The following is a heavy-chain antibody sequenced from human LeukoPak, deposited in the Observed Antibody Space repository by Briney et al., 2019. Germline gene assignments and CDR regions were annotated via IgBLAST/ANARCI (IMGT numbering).Heavy chain of an antibody. CDR2: ISGSGGTT. Sequence: GGSLRLSCAASGFTFSSYAMSWVRQAPGKGLEWVSAISGSGGTTDYADSVKGRFTISRDNSKSTLYLQMNSLRAEDTAVYCCAKDREYWYFDLWGRGTLVTVSS. D-gene: IGHD3-10*01. J-gene: IGHJ2*01. V-gene: IGHV3-23*01. CDR3: AKDREYWYFDL. CDR1: GFTFSSYA.